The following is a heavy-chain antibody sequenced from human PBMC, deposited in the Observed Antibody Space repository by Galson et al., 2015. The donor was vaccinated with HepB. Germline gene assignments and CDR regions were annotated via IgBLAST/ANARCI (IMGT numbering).Heavy chain of an antibody. CDR3: ARITPGYYFYYAMDV. Sequence: SVKVSCKASGGTFSSYGVSWVRQAPGQGLEWMGTIIPIFGTTHYAQRFQGRVKITADTSTSTAFMELSSLRSEDTAVYYCARITPGYYFYYAMDVWGQGTTVTVSS. V-gene: IGHV1-69*06. J-gene: IGHJ6*02. CDR1: GGTFSSYG. CDR2: IIPIFGTT. D-gene: IGHD2-15*01.